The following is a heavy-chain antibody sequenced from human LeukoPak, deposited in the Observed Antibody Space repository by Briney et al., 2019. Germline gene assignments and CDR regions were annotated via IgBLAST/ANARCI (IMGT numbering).Heavy chain of an antibody. Sequence: SETLSLTCSVSGGSINSTNYHWSWLRQRPGKGLEWIGHIFYSGRASYDPSLGRRPTISLDKSKNQFSLNLTSVTAADTALYYCARTVLKFYLDVWGKGTTVTVS. J-gene: IGHJ6*03. CDR2: IFYSGRA. CDR3: ARTVLKFYLDV. CDR1: GGSINSTNYH. V-gene: IGHV4-31*03.